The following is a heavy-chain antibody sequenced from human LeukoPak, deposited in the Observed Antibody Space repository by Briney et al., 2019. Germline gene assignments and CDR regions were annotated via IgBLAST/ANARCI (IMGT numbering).Heavy chain of an antibody. D-gene: IGHD2-2*01. Sequence: SETLSLTCTVSGGSISSGGYYWSWIRQHPGKGLEWIGYIYYSGSTYYNPSLKSRVTISVDTSKNQFSLKLSSVTAADTAVYYCARYEGHGAAMVSWLDPWGQGTLVTVSS. CDR3: ARYEGHGAAMVSWLDP. J-gene: IGHJ5*02. V-gene: IGHV4-31*03. CDR1: GGSISSGGYY. CDR2: IYYSGST.